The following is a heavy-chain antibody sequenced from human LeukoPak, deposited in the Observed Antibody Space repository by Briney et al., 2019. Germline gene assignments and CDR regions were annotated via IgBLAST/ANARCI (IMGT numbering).Heavy chain of an antibody. D-gene: IGHD5-18*01. CDR1: GGTFSSYA. J-gene: IGHJ4*02. CDR3: ASGPDTATPFDY. CDR2: IIPIFGTT. V-gene: IGHV1-69*06. Sequence: ASVKVSCKASGGTFSSYAISWMRQAPGQGLEWMAVIIPIFGTTNYAQKFQGRVTITADKSTSTAYMDLSSLRSEDTAVYYCASGPDTATPFDYWGQGTLVTVSS.